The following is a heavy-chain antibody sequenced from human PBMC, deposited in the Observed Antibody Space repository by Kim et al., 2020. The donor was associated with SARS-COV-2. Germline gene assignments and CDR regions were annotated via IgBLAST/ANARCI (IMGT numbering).Heavy chain of an antibody. CDR2: ISAYNGNT. J-gene: IGHJ3*02. V-gene: IGHV1-18*01. CDR1: GYTFTSYG. CDR3: ARDQGAYYYDSSGSNAFDI. D-gene: IGHD3-22*01. Sequence: ASVKVSCKASGYTFTSYGISWVRQAPGQGLEWMGWISAYNGNTNYAQKLQGRVTMTTDTSTSTAYMELRSLRSDDTAVYYCARDQGAYYYDSSGSNAFDIWGQGTMVTVSS.